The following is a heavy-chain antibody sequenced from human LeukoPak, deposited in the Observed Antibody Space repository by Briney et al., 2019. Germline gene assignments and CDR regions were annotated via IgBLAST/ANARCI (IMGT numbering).Heavy chain of an antibody. J-gene: IGHJ6*03. CDR2: IYYSGST. CDR3: ARLVAAVLSYYYYMDV. V-gene: IGHV4-39*01. D-gene: IGHD6-13*01. CDR1: GGSISSSSYY. Sequence: SETLSLTCTVSGGSISSSSYYWGWIRQPPGKGLEWIGSIYYSGSTYYNPSLKSRATISVDTSKNQFSLKLSSVTAADTAVYYCARLVAAVLSYYYYMDVWGKGTTVTVSS.